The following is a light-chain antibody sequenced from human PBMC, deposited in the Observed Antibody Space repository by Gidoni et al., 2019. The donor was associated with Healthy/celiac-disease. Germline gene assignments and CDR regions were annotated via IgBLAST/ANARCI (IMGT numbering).Light chain of an antibody. CDR2: GAS. V-gene: IGKV3-20*01. J-gene: IGKJ2*01. Sequence: EIVLTQSPGTLSLSPGERATLSCRASQSVSSSYLAWYQQTPGQAPRLLIYGASSRATGIPDRFSDSGSGTDFTLTISRLEPEDFAVYYCQQYGSSPPRYTFGQGTKLEIK. CDR1: QSVSSSY. CDR3: QQYGSSPPRYT.